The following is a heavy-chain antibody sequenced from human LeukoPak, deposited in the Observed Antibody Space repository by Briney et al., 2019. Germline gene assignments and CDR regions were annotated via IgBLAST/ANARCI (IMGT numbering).Heavy chain of an antibody. CDR1: GCSISSGSYY. V-gene: IGHV4-61*02. CDR3: ATGSNLYFDY. Sequence: SHTLSLTCTDTGCSISSGSYYWSSIRQPAGKGLEWIGRIYTCGSTHYNTSLKIRATIPVDTSNNQFPLKPPSVTSSHPAPKCCATGSNLYFDYWGQGTLVTVSS. CDR2: IYTCGST. J-gene: IGHJ4*02. D-gene: IGHD1-1*01.